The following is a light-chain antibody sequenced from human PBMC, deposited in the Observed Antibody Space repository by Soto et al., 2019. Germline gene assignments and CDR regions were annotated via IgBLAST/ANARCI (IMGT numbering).Light chain of an antibody. CDR2: EVS. CDR1: SSDVGSYNR. CDR3: SSYTSSDTYV. Sequence: QSALTQPPSVSGSPGQSVAISCTGTSSDVGSYNRVSWYQQSPGTAPKLMIYEVSNRPSGVPDRFSGSKSGNTASLTISGLQAEDEADYHCSSYTSSDTYVFGTGTKLTVL. V-gene: IGLV2-18*02. J-gene: IGLJ1*01.